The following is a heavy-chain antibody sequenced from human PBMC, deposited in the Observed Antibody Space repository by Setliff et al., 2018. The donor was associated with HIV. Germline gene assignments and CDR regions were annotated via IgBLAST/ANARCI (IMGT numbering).Heavy chain of an antibody. CDR2: IPYDGSQN. Sequence: PGGSLRLSCAASGFGFSNYALHGVRQAPGKGLEGVAFIPYDGSQNYYADAVKGRFTISRDNSRDTLFLQMNSLRPEDTAVYYCAKDEATLVRGVWNYYYYYIDVWGKGTTVTVSS. CDR1: GFGFSNYA. D-gene: IGHD3-10*01. CDR3: AKDEATLVRGVWNYYYYYIDV. J-gene: IGHJ6*03. V-gene: IGHV3-30*02.